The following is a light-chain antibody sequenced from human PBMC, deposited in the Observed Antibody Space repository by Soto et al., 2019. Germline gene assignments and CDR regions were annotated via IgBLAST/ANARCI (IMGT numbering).Light chain of an antibody. J-gene: IGKJ5*01. V-gene: IGKV3-11*01. Sequence: EIVLTQSPVTLSLSPGESATLSCRASQSVPNYLAWYQQRPGQAPRLLIYDASHRAAGVPARFSGGESGTDFTLTISSLEPEDFAVYYCQHRTNFISGQGTRLDIK. CDR3: QHRTNFI. CDR2: DAS. CDR1: QSVPNY.